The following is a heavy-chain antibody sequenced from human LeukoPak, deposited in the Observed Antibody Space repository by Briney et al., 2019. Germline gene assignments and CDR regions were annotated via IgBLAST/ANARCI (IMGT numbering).Heavy chain of an antibody. CDR2: IYYSGST. Sequence: PSETLSLTCTVSGGSISSSSYYWGWIRQPPGKGREWMGSIYYSGSTYYHPSLKSRAPTSEATPRNHFSLRLTSVTAGDTAVYYFARHGRKYGGVAGRGFDYWGQGTLVTVSS. J-gene: IGHJ4*02. CDR1: GGSISSSSYY. D-gene: IGHD6-19*01. CDR3: ARHGRKYGGVAGRGFDY. V-gene: IGHV4-39*01.